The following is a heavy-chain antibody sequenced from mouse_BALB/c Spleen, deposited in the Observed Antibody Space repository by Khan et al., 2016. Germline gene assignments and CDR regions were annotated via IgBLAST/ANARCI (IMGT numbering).Heavy chain of an antibody. Sequence: QIQLVQSGPELKKPGETVRISCKASGYTFTTAGMQWVQKMPGKGLKWIGWINTHSGVPKYAEDFKGRFAFSLETSASTAYLQISNLKNEDTATYFCAREGTARATWAMDHWGQGTSVTVSS. V-gene: IGHV9-4*02. D-gene: IGHD3-2*01. J-gene: IGHJ4*01. CDR1: GYTFTTAG. CDR2: INTHSGVP. CDR3: AREGTARATWAMDH.